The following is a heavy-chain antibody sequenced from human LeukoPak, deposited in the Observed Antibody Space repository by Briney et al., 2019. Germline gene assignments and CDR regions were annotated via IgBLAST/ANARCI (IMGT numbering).Heavy chain of an antibody. D-gene: IGHD2-2*01. CDR1: GFTFSSFG. V-gene: IGHV3-33*01. Sequence: GGSLRLSCAASGFTFSSFGMHWVRQAPGKGLEWVAVIWYDGSNKYYADSVKGRFTISRDNSKNTVYLQMNSLRAEDTAVYYCVRGGCANTSCYASWGQGTLVTVSS. J-gene: IGHJ5*02. CDR3: VRGGCANTSCYAS. CDR2: IWYDGSNK.